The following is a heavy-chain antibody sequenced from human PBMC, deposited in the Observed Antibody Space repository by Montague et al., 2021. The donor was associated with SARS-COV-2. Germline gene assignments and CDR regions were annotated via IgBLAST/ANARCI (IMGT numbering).Heavy chain of an antibody. CDR3: ARYTSRMYGSFDY. Sequence: PGLVKPTQTLTLTCTVSGFSLNTNGMGVGWIRQPPGEVPAWLALIYWDDDKRYSPSLKTRLTITKDTSRNQVVLTMTNVDPGDTGTYFCARYTSRMYGSFDYWGQGALVSVSS. CDR2: IYWDDDK. V-gene: IGHV2-5*02. D-gene: IGHD3-16*02. CDR1: GFSLNTNGMG. J-gene: IGHJ4*02.